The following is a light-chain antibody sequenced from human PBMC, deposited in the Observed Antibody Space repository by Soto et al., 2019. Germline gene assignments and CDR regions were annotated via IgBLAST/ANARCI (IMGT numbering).Light chain of an antibody. V-gene: IGLV2-14*01. CDR3: SSFTTGNTWV. CDR2: EVS. CDR1: SSDVGASNH. J-gene: IGLJ3*02. Sequence: QSALTQPASVSGSPGQSITISCTGTSSDVGASNHVSWYQQHPGKAPKLMIYEVSNRPSGVSNRFSGSKSANTASLTISGLQAEDEADYYCSSFTTGNTWVFGGGTKVTVL.